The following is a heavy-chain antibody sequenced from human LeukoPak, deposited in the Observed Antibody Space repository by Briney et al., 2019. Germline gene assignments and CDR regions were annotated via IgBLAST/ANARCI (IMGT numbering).Heavy chain of an antibody. V-gene: IGHV4-59*01. J-gene: IGHJ4*02. CDR1: GGSISSYY. D-gene: IGHD3-9*01. Sequence: SETLSLTCTVSGGSISSYYWSWIRQPPGKGLEWIGYIYYSGSTNYNPSLKSRVTISVDTSKNQFSLKLSSVTAADTAVSYCARLVTYFDYWGQGTLVTVSS. CDR2: IYYSGST. CDR3: ARLVTYFDY.